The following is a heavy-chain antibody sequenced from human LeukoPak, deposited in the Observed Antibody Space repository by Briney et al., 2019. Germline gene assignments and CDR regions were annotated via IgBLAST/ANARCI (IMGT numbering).Heavy chain of an antibody. CDR1: GFTFSSYD. D-gene: IGHD6-19*01. CDR2: IGTAGDT. J-gene: IGHJ4*02. V-gene: IGHV3-13*01. Sequence: GGSLRLSCAASGFTFSSYDMHWVRHATGKGLEWVSAIGTAGDTYYPGSVKGRFTISRENAENSLSLLINSMRAADTAGYYCARGPNSSGHFDDWGQGTLVTVSS. CDR3: ARGPNSSGHFDD.